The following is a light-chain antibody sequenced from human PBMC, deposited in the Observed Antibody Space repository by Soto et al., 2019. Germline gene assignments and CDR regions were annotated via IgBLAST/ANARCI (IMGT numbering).Light chain of an antibody. CDR2: DVS. V-gene: IGLV2-14*01. CDR3: SSYRGTTTVI. Sequence: QSALTQPASVSGSPGQSITISCTGTSSDIGDYNYVSWYQQYPGKAPKLMIYDVSNRPSGVSNRFSGSKSANTASLTISGLQAEDEADYYCSSYRGTTTVIFGGGTKLTVL. J-gene: IGLJ2*01. CDR1: SSDIGDYNY.